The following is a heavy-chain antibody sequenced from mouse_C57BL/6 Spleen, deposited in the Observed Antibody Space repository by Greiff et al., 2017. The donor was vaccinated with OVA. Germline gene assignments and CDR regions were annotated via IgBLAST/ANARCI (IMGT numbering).Heavy chain of an antibody. Sequence: EVKLVESGTVLARPGASVKMSCKTSGYTFTSYWMHWVKQRPGQGLEWIGAIYPGNSDTSYNQKFKGKAKLTAVTSASTAYMELSSLTNEDSAVYYCTREITTVVATGAMDYWGQGTSVTVSS. CDR1: GYTFTSYW. V-gene: IGHV1-5*01. CDR2: IYPGNSDT. D-gene: IGHD1-1*01. CDR3: TREITTVVATGAMDY. J-gene: IGHJ4*01.